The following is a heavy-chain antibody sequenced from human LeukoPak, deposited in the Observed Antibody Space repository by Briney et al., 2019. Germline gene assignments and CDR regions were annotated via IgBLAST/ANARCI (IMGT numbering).Heavy chain of an antibody. Sequence: PGGSLRLSCAASGFTFSSYAMSWVRQAPGKGLEWVSAISGSGGSTYYADSAKGRFTISRDNSKNTLYLQMTSLRAEDTAVYYCARDGGSSWYFDYWGQGTLATVSS. J-gene: IGHJ4*02. V-gene: IGHV3-23*01. CDR2: ISGSGGST. CDR1: GFTFSSYA. CDR3: ARDGGSSWYFDY. D-gene: IGHD6-13*01.